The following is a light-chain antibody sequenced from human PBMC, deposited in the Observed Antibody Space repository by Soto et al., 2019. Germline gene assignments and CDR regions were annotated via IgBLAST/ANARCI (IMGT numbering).Light chain of an antibody. V-gene: IGKV3-11*01. J-gene: IGKJ4*01. CDR2: DAS. Sequence: EIVLTQSPATLSLSPGNIATLACRASQSVSSYLAWYQQKPGQARRLLVYDASNRATGIPARFSSSGSGTDFALNITSLEPEDFSVYYCEQRSNWPSTFGGGTKVEIK. CDR3: EQRSNWPST. CDR1: QSVSSY.